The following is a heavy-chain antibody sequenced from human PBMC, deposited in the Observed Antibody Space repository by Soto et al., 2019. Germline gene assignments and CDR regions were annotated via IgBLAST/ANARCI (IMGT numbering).Heavy chain of an antibody. Sequence: GGSLRLSCAASGFTFSSHAMGWLRQAPGTGPEWVAFVDGSGGDTSYADSVKGRFTISRDNSDNSLYLHMNSLRAEDTGRYFCAKEIFSAAYAAPSLLALWGRGSLVTVSS. D-gene: IGHD2-8*01. V-gene: IGHV3-23*01. CDR1: GFTFSSHA. CDR3: AKEIFSAAYAAPSLLAL. CDR2: VDGSGGDT. J-gene: IGHJ1*01.